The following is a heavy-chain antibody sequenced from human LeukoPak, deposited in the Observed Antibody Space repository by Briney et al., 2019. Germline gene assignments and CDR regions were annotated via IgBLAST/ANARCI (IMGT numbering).Heavy chain of an antibody. Sequence: SETLSLTCGVYGGSLSDYSWSWIRQPPGKGLEFIGEITQSVNTNYNPSLKSRVTISVDMSKNQVSLRLSYVTAADTAVYYCARQGGSYYAIDDWGQGTLVTVSS. CDR1: GGSLSDYS. V-gene: IGHV4-34*01. D-gene: IGHD1-26*01. J-gene: IGHJ4*02. CDR2: ITQSVNT. CDR3: ARQGGSYYAIDD.